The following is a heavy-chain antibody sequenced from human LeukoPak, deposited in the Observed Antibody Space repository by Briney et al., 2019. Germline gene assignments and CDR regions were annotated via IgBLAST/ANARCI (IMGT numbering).Heavy chain of an antibody. Sequence: ASVNVSCKASGYTFTSYGISWVRQAPGQGLEWMGWISAYNGNTNYAQKLQGRVTMTTDTSTSTAYMELRSLRSDDTAVYYCARDPGDAYYDFWSGYQVPPLDYWGQGTLVTVSS. V-gene: IGHV1-18*01. CDR2: ISAYNGNT. D-gene: IGHD3-3*01. CDR1: GYTFTSYG. CDR3: ARDPGDAYYDFWSGYQVPPLDY. J-gene: IGHJ4*02.